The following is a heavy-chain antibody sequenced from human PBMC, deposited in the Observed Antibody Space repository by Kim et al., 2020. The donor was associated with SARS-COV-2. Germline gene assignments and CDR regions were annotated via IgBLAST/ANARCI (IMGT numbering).Heavy chain of an antibody. CDR2: IYYSGST. Sequence: SETLSLTCTVSGGSISSYYWSWIRQPPGKGLEWIGYIYYSGSTNYNPSLKSRVTISVDTSKNQFSLKLSSVTAADTAVYYCASSDSSGWGEAAFDIWGQG. CDR1: GGSISSYY. J-gene: IGHJ3*02. CDR3: ASSDSSGWGEAAFDI. V-gene: IGHV4-59*01. D-gene: IGHD6-19*01.